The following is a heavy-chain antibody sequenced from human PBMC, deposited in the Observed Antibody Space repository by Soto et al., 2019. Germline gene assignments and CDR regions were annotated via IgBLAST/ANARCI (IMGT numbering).Heavy chain of an antibody. CDR3: ATSLLWFGELRS. CDR2: TYSGGAT. Sequence: EVQLVESGGGLVQPGGPLRLSCAASGITVSTRYMSWVRQAPGKGLEWVSLTYSGGATYYADSVKGRFSISRDNFNNTVYLQMNSLRAEDTAMYYCATSLLWFGELRSWGQGTLVTVSS. D-gene: IGHD3-10*01. CDR1: GITVSTRY. V-gene: IGHV3-66*01. J-gene: IGHJ5*02.